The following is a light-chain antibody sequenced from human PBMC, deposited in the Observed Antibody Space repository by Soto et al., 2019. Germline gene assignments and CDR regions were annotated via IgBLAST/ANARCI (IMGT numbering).Light chain of an antibody. CDR3: QQYSTYTPRT. V-gene: IGKV1-5*03. J-gene: IGKJ1*01. CDR2: KAS. CDR1: QSISIW. Sequence: DIQMTQSPSTLSASVGDRVTITCRASQSISIWLAWYQQKPGKAPKILIYKASSLESGAPSRFSGSGSGTEFTLTISSLQPDDFATYYCQQYSTYTPRTFGQGTKMDIK.